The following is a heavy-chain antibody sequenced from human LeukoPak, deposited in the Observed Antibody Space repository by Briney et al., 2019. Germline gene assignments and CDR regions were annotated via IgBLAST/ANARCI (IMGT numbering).Heavy chain of an antibody. CDR2: IIPIFGTA. CDR1: GGTFSSYA. Sequence: ASVKVSCKASGGTFSSYAISWVRQAPGQGLEWMGGIIPIFGTANYAQKFQGRVTITADESTSTAYMELSSLRSEDTAVYYCAMYSSSSFGAFDIWGQGTMVTVSS. CDR3: AMYSSSSFGAFDI. V-gene: IGHV1-69*13. D-gene: IGHD6-6*01. J-gene: IGHJ3*02.